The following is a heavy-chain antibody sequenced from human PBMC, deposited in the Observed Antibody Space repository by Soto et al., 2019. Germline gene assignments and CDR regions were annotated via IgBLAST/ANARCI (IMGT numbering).Heavy chain of an antibody. CDR1: GYSFSSVG. V-gene: IGHV1-18*01. CDR3: ARDLDGSGNYYTDY. D-gene: IGHD3-10*01. J-gene: IGHJ4*02. CDR2: ISPYKGNT. Sequence: QVQLVQSGAEVKKPGASVKVSCKASGYSFSSVGISWVRQAPGQGLEWMGWISPYKGNTYYAQRLQGRVTMTTDTSTSTAYMELRSLRSDDTAISYCARDLDGSGNYYTDYWGQGTLVTVSS.